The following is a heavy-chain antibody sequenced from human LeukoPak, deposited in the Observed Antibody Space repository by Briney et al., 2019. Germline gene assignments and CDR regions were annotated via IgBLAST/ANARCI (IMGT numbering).Heavy chain of an antibody. Sequence: GSLRLSCAASGFTFSSYSMNWVRQAPGKGLEWVSSISSSSSYIYYADSVKGRFTISRDNAKNSLYLQMNSLRAEDTAVYYCARSGDPGSYYYYGMDVWGQGTTVTVSS. J-gene: IGHJ6*02. CDR1: GFTFSSYS. CDR2: ISSSSSYI. V-gene: IGHV3-21*01. CDR3: ARSGDPGSYYYYGMDV. D-gene: IGHD3-10*01.